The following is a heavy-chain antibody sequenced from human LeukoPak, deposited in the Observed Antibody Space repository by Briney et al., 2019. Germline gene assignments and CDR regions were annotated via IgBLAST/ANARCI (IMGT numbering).Heavy chain of an antibody. J-gene: IGHJ6*03. CDR2: ISAYNGNT. V-gene: IGHV1-18*01. CDR3: ARATGPDYYYYYMDV. CDR1: GYTFTSYG. D-gene: IGHD4-11*01. Sequence: ASVKVSCKASGYTFTSYGISWVRQATGQGLEWMGWISAYNGNTNYAQKLQGRVTMTTDTSTSTAYMELRSLRSDDTAVYYCARATGPDYYYYYMDVWGKGTTVTVSS.